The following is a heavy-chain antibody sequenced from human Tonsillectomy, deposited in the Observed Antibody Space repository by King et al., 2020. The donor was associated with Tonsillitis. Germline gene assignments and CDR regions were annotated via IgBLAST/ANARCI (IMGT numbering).Heavy chain of an antibody. V-gene: IGHV3-48*01. J-gene: IGHJ6*03. D-gene: IGHD3-16*01. Sequence: VQLVESGGGLVQPGGSLRLSCAASGFTFSSYSMNWVRQAPGKRREWVSYISSSSSAIYDADSVKGRFTISRDNAKNSLYMQMNSLRAEDTAVYYCARDRLLIPTYYMDDWGKGTTVTVSS. CDR1: GFTFSSYS. CDR3: ARDRLLIPTYYMDD. CDR2: ISSSSSAI.